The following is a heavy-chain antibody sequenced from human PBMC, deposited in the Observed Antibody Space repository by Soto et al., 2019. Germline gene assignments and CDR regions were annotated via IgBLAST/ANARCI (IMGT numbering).Heavy chain of an antibody. Sequence: SETLSLTCTVSGGSISRSSYYWGWIRQPPGKGLEWIGSIYYSGSTYYNPSLKSRVTISVDTSKNDFSLKLSAVTAADTAVYYCASDVLLWSGENYWGQGTLVTVSS. CDR3: ASDVLLWSGENY. V-gene: IGHV4-39*02. CDR2: IYYSGST. D-gene: IGHD3-10*01. J-gene: IGHJ4*02. CDR1: GGSISRSSYY.